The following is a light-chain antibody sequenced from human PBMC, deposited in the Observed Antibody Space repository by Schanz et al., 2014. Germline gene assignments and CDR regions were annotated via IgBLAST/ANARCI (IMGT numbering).Light chain of an antibody. CDR2: GAS. J-gene: IGKJ4*01. CDR1: QSVSSN. Sequence: EIVVTQSPATLSVSPGERATLSCRASQSVSSNLAWYQQKPGQAPRLLIHGASTRATGIPARFSGSGSGTEFTLTISTLQSEDVAIYYCQQYSTIPFTFGGGTRVEIK. CDR3: QQYSTIPFT. V-gene: IGKV3-15*01.